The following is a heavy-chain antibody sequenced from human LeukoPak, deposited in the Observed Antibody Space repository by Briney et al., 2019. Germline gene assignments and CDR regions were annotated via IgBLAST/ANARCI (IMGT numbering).Heavy chain of an antibody. D-gene: IGHD6-13*01. CDR1: GGSISSGGYS. J-gene: IGHJ4*02. Sequence: SQTLSLTCAVSGGSISSGGYSWSWIRQPPGKGLEWIGYIYHSGSTYYNPSLKSRVTISVDRSKNQFSLKLSSVTAADTAVYYCARDSAAAGTIDYWGQGTLVTVSS. CDR3: ARDSAAAGTIDY. CDR2: IYHSGST. V-gene: IGHV4-30-2*01.